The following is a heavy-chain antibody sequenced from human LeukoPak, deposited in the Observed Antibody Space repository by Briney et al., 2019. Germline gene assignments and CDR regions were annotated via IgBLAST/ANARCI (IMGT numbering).Heavy chain of an antibody. CDR1: GFIFRNYA. CDR2: ITGSGDTT. J-gene: IGHJ4*02. CDR3: VKWGDYDILTGYYVPDF. V-gene: IGHV3-23*01. D-gene: IGHD3-9*01. Sequence: PGASLRLSCAASGFIFRNYAMSWVRQAPGKGLEWVSAITGSGDTTYYADSVKGRFTISRDNSKNALYVEMNTLRAEDTAVDYCVKWGDYDILTGYYVPDFWGQGTLVTVSS.